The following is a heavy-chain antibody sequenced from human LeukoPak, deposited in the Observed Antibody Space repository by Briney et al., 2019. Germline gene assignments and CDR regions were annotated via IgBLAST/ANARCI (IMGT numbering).Heavy chain of an antibody. CDR1: GFTFSNYA. CDR2: ISGSGGST. J-gene: IGHJ5*02. D-gene: IGHD2-2*01. Sequence: GGSLRLSCAASGFTFSNYAMSWVRQAPGKGLEWVSAISGSGGSTYYADSVKGRFTISRDNSKNTLYLQMNSLRAEDTAVYYCAKDPQSRYCSSTSCYGPVWFDPWGQGTLVTVSS. V-gene: IGHV3-23*01. CDR3: AKDPQSRYCSSTSCYGPVWFDP.